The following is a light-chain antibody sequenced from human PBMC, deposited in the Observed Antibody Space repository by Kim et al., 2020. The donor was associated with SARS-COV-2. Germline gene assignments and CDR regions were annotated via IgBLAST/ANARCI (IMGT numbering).Light chain of an antibody. CDR1: QSVLYSSNNKNY. CDR3: QQYYSTPLT. CDR2: WAS. V-gene: IGKV4-1*01. Sequence: DIVMTQSPDSLSVSLGERATINCKSSQSVLYSSNNKNYLAWYQQKPGQPPKLLIYWASTRESGVPDRFSGGGSGTDFNLTISSLQAEDVAVYYCQQYYSTPLTFGGGTKVDIK. J-gene: IGKJ4*01.